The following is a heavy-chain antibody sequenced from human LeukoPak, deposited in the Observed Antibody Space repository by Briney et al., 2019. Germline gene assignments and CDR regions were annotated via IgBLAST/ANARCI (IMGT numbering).Heavy chain of an antibody. CDR1: GFTFSSYN. J-gene: IGHJ4*02. CDR3: ARDYGDYGEYFDY. CDR2: ISSGGNTI. D-gene: IGHD4-17*01. V-gene: IGHV3-48*02. Sequence: GGSLILSCAVSGFTFSSYNINWVRQAPGKGLEWVSYISSGGNTIDYADSVKGRLTISRDSAKSSVYLQMNSLRDEDTAVYYCARDYGDYGEYFDYWGQGTLVTVSS.